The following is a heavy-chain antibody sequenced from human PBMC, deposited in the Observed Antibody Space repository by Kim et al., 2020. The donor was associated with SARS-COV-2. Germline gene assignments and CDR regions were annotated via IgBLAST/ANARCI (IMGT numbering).Heavy chain of an antibody. V-gene: IGHV1-69*02. CDR3: AIYYDSSGSGRDY. D-gene: IGHD3-22*01. J-gene: IGHJ4*02. Sequence: AQKFQGRVTITADKSTSTSYMELSSLRSEDTAVYYCAIYYDSSGSGRDYWGQGTLVTVSS.